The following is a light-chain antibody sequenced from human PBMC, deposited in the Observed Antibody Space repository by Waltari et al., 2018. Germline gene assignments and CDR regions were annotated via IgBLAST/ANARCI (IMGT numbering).Light chain of an antibody. CDR3: QQRTDWRSVS. V-gene: IGKV3-11*01. Sequence: EIVLTQSPATLSLSPGERATIPCRASQSIISYLAWYQQKPGQAPRLLIYDASNRATGIPARFSGSGSGTDFTLTISSLEPEDFAVYYCQQRTDWRSVSFGGGTKVEIK. CDR1: QSIISY. J-gene: IGKJ4*01. CDR2: DAS.